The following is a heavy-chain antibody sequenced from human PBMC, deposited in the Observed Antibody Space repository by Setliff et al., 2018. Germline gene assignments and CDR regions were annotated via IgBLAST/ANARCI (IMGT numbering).Heavy chain of an antibody. CDR3: ARGFDVCGGGACYTDGPYYFDY. Sequence: PSETLSLTCAVYGGSFSGYYWSWIRQPPGKGLEWIGEINHSGSTNYNPSLKGRVTISVDTSKNQFSLKLSSVAAADTAVYYCARGFDVCGGGACYTDGPYYFDYWGLGTLVTVSS. CDR2: INHSGST. J-gene: IGHJ4*02. D-gene: IGHD2-21*02. CDR1: GGSFSGYY. V-gene: IGHV4-34*01.